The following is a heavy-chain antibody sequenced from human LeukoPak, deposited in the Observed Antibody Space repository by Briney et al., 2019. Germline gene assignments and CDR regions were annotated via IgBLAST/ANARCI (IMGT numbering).Heavy chain of an antibody. Sequence: SETLPLTCTVSGGSISSSSYYWGWIRQPPGKGLEWIGSISYRGSAFYNPSLKSRVTISVDTSKSRFSLKLTSVTAADTAVYYCARDKERQLWIDYWGQGTLVTVSS. CDR3: ARDKERQLWIDY. D-gene: IGHD5-18*01. J-gene: IGHJ4*02. CDR1: GGSISSSSYY. CDR2: ISYRGSA. V-gene: IGHV4-39*07.